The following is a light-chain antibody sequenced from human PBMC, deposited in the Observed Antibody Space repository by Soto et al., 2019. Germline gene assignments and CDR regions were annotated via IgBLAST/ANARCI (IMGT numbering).Light chain of an antibody. CDR1: SSDVGGYDY. J-gene: IGLJ2*01. Sequence: QSALTQPASVSGSPGQSITISCTGTSSDVGGYDYVSWYQQHPGKAPKLMIYEVSTRPSGVSNRFSGSKSGNTASLTISGLQAEDEADYYCSSYTVSSTSHVVFGGGTKVTVL. V-gene: IGLV2-14*01. CDR2: EVS. CDR3: SSYTVSSTSHVV.